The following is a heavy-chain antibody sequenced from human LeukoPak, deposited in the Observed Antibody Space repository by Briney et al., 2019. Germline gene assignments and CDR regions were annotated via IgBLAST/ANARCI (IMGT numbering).Heavy chain of an antibody. D-gene: IGHD4-17*01. J-gene: IGHJ4*02. Sequence: PSETLSLTCAVSGGPLSTHYWSWIRQPPGKGLAWIGEITHHGRTNHNPSLKSRVTISADTSNNQFSLKLSSVTAADSAVYYCAPIYGDYSDFDSWGQGTLVTVSS. CDR2: ITHHGRT. V-gene: IGHV4-34*01. CDR1: GGPLSTHY. CDR3: APIYGDYSDFDS.